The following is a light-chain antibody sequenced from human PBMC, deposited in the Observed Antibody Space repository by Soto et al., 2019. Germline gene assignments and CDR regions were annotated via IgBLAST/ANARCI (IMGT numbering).Light chain of an antibody. Sequence: GLTQPASLSGAPGRSIAISFKGTSSDVGAYNSVSWYQQYPGKAPKLMIHDVTNRPSGVSDRFSGSKSGNTASLTISGLQAEDEADYYCSSYTSSSSYVFGSGTKVTVL. CDR3: SSYTSSSSYV. V-gene: IGLV2-14*01. CDR2: DVT. CDR1: SSDVGAYNS. J-gene: IGLJ1*01.